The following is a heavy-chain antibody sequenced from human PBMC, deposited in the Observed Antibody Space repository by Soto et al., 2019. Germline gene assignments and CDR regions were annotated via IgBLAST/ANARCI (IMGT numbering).Heavy chain of an antibody. V-gene: IGHV3-21*01. CDR2: ISSSNSYI. CDR1: GFTFSSYS. CDR3: ARDKLAYSSNWYNWFAP. Sequence: GGSLRLSCAASGFTFSSYSMNWVRQAPGKGLEWVSFISSSNSYIYYADSVKGRFTISRDNAKNSLYLQMNSLRVEDTAVYYCARDKLAYSSNWYNWFAPWGQGTLVTVSS. D-gene: IGHD6-13*01. J-gene: IGHJ5*02.